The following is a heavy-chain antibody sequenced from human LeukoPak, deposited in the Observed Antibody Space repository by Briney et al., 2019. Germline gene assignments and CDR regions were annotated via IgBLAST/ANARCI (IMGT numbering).Heavy chain of an antibody. J-gene: IGHJ4*02. V-gene: IGHV1-69*05. CDR3: ARGELMTMVGVE. CDR1: GCTFTSYA. CDR2: IIPNFGNA. D-gene: IGHD4/OR15-4a*01. Sequence: SVKVSCKASGCTFTSYAISWVRQAPGQGLEWMGRIIPNFGNANYAQKFQGRVTMTTDASTSTAYMELSSLRSEDTAVYYCARGELMTMVGVEWGEGTLVTV.